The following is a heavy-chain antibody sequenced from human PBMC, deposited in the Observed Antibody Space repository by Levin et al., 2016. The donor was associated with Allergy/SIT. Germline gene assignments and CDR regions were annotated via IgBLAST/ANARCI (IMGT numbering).Heavy chain of an antibody. Sequence: GESLKISCAASGFTFSDYYMSWIRLPPGKGLEWVSYISTSGSSRYYADSVKGRFTVSRDNAKNSLYLEMNSLRAEDTAVYYCARDTLGRSSSWFRDSWGLGTPVTVSS. CDR2: ISTSGSSR. D-gene: IGHD6-13*01. J-gene: IGHJ4*02. CDR1: GFTFSDYY. V-gene: IGHV3-11*01. CDR3: ARDTLGRSSSWFRDS.